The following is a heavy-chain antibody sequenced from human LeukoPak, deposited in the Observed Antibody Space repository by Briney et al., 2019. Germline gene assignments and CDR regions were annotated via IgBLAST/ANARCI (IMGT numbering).Heavy chain of an antibody. J-gene: IGHJ4*02. V-gene: IGHV2-70*04. CDR3: ARSIAVAGTGVFDY. Sequence: SGPTLVNPTQTLTLTCTFSGFSLSTSGMRVSWIRQPPGKALEWLARIDWDDDKYYNTSLKTRLTISKDTSKNQVVLTVTNMDPVDSATYYCARSIAVAGTGVFDYWGQGTLVTVSS. D-gene: IGHD6-19*01. CDR2: IDWDDDK. CDR1: GFSLSTSGMR.